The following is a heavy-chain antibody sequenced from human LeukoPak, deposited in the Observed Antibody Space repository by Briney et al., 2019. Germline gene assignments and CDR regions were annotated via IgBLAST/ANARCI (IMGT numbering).Heavy chain of an antibody. CDR1: GYTFTGYY. J-gene: IGHJ5*02. Sequence: ASVKVSCKASGYTFTGYYMHWVRQAPGQGLEWMGWINPNSGGTNYAQKFQGRVTMTRDTSISTAYMELSRLRSDDTAVYYCARVPTPGSTVFWFDPWGQGTLVTVSS. D-gene: IGHD4-11*01. CDR2: INPNSGGT. V-gene: IGHV1-2*02. CDR3: ARVPTPGSTVFWFDP.